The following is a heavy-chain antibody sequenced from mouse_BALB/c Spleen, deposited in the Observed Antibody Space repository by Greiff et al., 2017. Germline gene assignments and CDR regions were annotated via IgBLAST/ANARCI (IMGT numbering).Heavy chain of an antibody. CDR1: GYSFTGYY. V-gene: IGHV1-31*01. CDR2: INPYNGAT. CDR3: ATYDYDDGFAY. D-gene: IGHD2-4*01. J-gene: IGHJ3*01. Sequence: EVQLQQSGAELARPGASVKISCKASGYSFTGYYMHWVKQSHVKSLEWIGRINPYNGATSYNQNFKDKASLTVDKSSSTAYMELHSLTSEDSAVYYCATYDYDDGFAYWGQGTLVTVSA.